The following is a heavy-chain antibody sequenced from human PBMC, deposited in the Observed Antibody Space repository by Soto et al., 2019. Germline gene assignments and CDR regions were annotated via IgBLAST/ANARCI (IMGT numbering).Heavy chain of an antibody. D-gene: IGHD3-22*01. CDR3: ARPYYDSSSWAFDI. Sequence: PGPSLKSSCKGSGYSFTSYWICWVRQMPGKGLEWMGIIYPGDSDTRYSPSFQGQVTISADKSISTAYLQWSSLKASDTAMYYCARPYYDSSSWAFDIWGQGTMVTVSS. J-gene: IGHJ3*02. V-gene: IGHV5-51*01. CDR2: IYPGDSDT. CDR1: GYSFTSYW.